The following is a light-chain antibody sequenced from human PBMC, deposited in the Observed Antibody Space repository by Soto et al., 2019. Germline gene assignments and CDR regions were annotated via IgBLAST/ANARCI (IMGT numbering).Light chain of an antibody. V-gene: IGLV2-14*01. CDR3: SSHTV. CDR1: SSDVGGYNY. J-gene: IGLJ2*01. Sequence: QSALTQPASVSGSPGQSITISCTGTSSDVGGYNYVSWYQQHPGKAPKLMIYEVSNRPSGVSNRFSGSKSGNTASLTISGLQAEYEADSYCSSHTVFGGGTKLTVL. CDR2: EVS.